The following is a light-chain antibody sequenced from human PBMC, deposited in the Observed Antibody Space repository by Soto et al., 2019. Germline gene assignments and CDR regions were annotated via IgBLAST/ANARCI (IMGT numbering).Light chain of an antibody. CDR3: SSYAGSTLYV. CDR1: SSDVGGYNY. CDR2: EVS. J-gene: IGLJ1*01. V-gene: IGLV2-8*01. Sequence: QSALTQPPSASGSPGQSVTISCTGTSSDVGGYNYVPWYQQHPGKAPKLMIYEVSKRPSGVPDRFSGSKSGNTASLTVSGLQAEDEADYYCSSYAGSTLYVFGTGTKVTVL.